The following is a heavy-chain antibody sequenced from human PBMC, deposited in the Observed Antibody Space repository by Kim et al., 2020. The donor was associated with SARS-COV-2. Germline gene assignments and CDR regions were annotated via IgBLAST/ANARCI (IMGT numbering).Heavy chain of an antibody. CDR2: ISSSSRSI. J-gene: IGHJ6*01. Sequence: GGSLRLSCAASGFSITTYSMNWVRQAPGKGLEWVSYISSSSRSIFYADSVRGRFTISRDNAKNSLFLQMNSLRDEDTAVYYCARGAAAGTPNYDYGMDV. D-gene: IGHD6-13*01. V-gene: IGHV3-48*02. CDR1: GFSITTYS. CDR3: ARGAAAGTPNYDYGMDV.